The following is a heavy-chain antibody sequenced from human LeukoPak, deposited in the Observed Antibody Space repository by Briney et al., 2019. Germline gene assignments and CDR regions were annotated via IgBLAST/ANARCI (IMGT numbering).Heavy chain of an antibody. Sequence: SETLSLTCTVSGGSISSSTYYWGWIRQPPGKGLEWIGSIYYSGSTYYNPSLKSRVTISVDMSKNQFSLKLSSVTAADTAVYYCARDRGTWNDDGFDYWGQGTLVTVSS. V-gene: IGHV4-39*07. D-gene: IGHD1-1*01. CDR3: ARDRGTWNDDGFDY. CDR1: GGSISSSTYY. J-gene: IGHJ4*02. CDR2: IYYSGST.